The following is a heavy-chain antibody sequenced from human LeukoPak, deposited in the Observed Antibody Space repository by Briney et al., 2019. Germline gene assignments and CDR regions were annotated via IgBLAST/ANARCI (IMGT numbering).Heavy chain of an antibody. D-gene: IGHD2/OR15-2a*01. J-gene: IGHJ4*02. CDR2: TYFRSKWYN. CDR1: GDTVSSNSAA. V-gene: IGHV6-1*01. CDR3: ANFYLDN. Sequence: SQTLSLTCAISGDTVSSNSAAWNWIRQSPSRGLEWLGRTYFRSKWYNDYAESVKGRISINPDTSKNQFSLQLDSVNPEDTAVYYCANFYLDNWSQGSLVTVSS.